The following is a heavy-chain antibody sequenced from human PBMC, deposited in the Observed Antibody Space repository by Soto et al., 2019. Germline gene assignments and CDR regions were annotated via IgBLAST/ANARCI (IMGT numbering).Heavy chain of an antibody. D-gene: IGHD2-15*01. CDR3: ARDTHSPGGWFDT. CDR2: ITPLFGIP. CDR1: GGTSRSLS. V-gene: IGHV1-69*17. J-gene: IGHJ5*02. Sequence: QVQLVQSGAEVKKPGSSVKVSCKASGGTSRSLSITWVRQAPGQGLEWMGGITPLFGIPNYPQKFQGRLTITADKSTRTAYLELSSLRSEDTAVYYCARDTHSPGGWFDTWGQGTLVTVSS.